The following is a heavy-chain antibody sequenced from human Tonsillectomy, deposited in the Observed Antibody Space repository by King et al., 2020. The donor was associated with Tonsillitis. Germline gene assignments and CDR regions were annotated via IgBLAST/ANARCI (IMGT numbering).Heavy chain of an antibody. Sequence: VQLVESGSELKKPGASVKVSCKASGYTFTSYAMNWVRQAPGQGLEWMGWINTNTGNPTYAQGFTGRFVFSLDTSVSTAYLQISSLKAEDTAVYYCAREDAYYYDSSGYYRRADAFDIWGQGTMVTVSS. D-gene: IGHD3-22*01. CDR1: GYTFTSYA. V-gene: IGHV7-4-1*02. J-gene: IGHJ3*02. CDR2: INTNTGNP. CDR3: AREDAYYYDSSGYYRRADAFDI.